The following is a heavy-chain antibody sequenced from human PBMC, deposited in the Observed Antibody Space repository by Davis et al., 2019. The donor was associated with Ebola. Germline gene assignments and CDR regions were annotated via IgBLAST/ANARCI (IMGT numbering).Heavy chain of an antibody. J-gene: IGHJ6*02. CDR2: INPNSGGT. CDR3: AREAYCGGDCYSYYYYYGMDV. Sequence: ASVKVSCKASGYTFTGYYMHWVRQAPGQGLEWMGWINPNSGGTNYAQKLQGRVTMTTDTSTSTAYMELRSLRSDDTAVYYCAREAYCGGDCYSYYYYYGMDVWGQGTTVTVSS. V-gene: IGHV1-2*02. D-gene: IGHD2-21*02. CDR1: GYTFTGYY.